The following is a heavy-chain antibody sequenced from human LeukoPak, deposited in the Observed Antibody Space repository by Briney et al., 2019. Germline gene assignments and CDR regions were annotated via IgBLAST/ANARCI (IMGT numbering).Heavy chain of an antibody. D-gene: IGHD3-22*01. V-gene: IGHV3-30*02. Sequence: PGGSLRLSCAASGFTFSSYGMHWVRQAPGKGLEWVAFIRYDGSNKYYAESVKGRFTISRDNSRNTLYLQMDSLSAEDTAVYYCVKVDTWGQGTLVTVSS. CDR2: IRYDGSNK. J-gene: IGHJ4*02. CDR1: GFTFSSYG. CDR3: VKVDT.